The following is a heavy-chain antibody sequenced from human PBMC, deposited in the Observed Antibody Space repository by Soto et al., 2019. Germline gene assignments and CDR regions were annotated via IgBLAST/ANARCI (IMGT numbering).Heavy chain of an antibody. CDR3: ARRPGGRDYYYGMDV. CDR1: GFIVSSNY. V-gene: IGHV3-53*01. J-gene: IGHJ6*02. D-gene: IGHD2-15*01. Sequence: EVQLVESGGGLIQQGGSLRLSCAASGFIVSSNYMSWVRQAPGKGLEWVSVIYGGGSTYYADSVKGRFTVSRDNSKNTLYLEVNSLRAEETAVYYCARRPGGRDYYYGMDVWGQGTTVIVSS. CDR2: IYGGGST.